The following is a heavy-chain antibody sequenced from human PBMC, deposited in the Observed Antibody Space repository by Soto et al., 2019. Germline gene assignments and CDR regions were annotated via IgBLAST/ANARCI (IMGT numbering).Heavy chain of an antibody. Sequence: SETLSLTCTVSGGSISSYYWSWIRQPPGKGLEWIGYIYYSGSTNYNPSLKSRVTISVDTSKNQFSLELSSVTAADTAIYYCAREVGATGWYDWFDPWGQGTLVTVSS. CDR2: IYYSGST. V-gene: IGHV4-59*12. CDR1: GGSISSYY. CDR3: AREVGATGWYDWFDP. D-gene: IGHD6-19*01. J-gene: IGHJ5*02.